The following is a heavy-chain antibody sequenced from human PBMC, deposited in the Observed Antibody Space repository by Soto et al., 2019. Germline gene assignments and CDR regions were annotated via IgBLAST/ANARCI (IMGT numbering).Heavy chain of an antibody. D-gene: IGHD6-13*01. J-gene: IGHJ4*02. CDR1: GYTFTNYA. Sequence: GGSVKVSCKAFGYTFTNYAIHWVRQAPGQSLEWLGWINADNGNTKYSQKLQGRVTITSDTSATTAYMELSSLRSEDTAVYYCARSDSWYMGGDFWGQGTLVTVSS. V-gene: IGHV1-3*01. CDR2: INADNGNT. CDR3: ARSDSWYMGGDF.